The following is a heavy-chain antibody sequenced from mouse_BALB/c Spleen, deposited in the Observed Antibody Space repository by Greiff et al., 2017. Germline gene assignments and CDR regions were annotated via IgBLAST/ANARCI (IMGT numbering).Heavy chain of an antibody. D-gene: IGHD2-4*01. CDR2: IDPANGNT. V-gene: IGHV14-3*02. Sequence: SGAELVKPGASVKLSCTASGFHIQDTSMHWVKQRPEQGLEWIGRIDPANGNTKYDPKFQGKATITADTSSNTAYLQLSSLTSEDTAVYYCARSYYDYDGFAYWGQGTLVTVSA. CDR3: ARSYYDYDGFAY. J-gene: IGHJ3*01. CDR1: GFHIQDTS.